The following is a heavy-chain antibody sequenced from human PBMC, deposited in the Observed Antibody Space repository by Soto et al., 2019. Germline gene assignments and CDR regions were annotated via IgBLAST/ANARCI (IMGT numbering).Heavy chain of an antibody. CDR1: GGSISSGGYY. CDR3: ARVTRDGYNPALDY. CDR2: IYHSGST. Sequence: SSETLSLTCTVSGGSISSGGYYWSWIRQHPGKGLEWIGYIYHSGSTYSNPSLKSRVTISVDTSKNQFSLKLNSATAADTAVYFCARVTRDGYNPALDYWGQGTLVTVSS. J-gene: IGHJ4*02. D-gene: IGHD5-12*01. V-gene: IGHV4-31*03.